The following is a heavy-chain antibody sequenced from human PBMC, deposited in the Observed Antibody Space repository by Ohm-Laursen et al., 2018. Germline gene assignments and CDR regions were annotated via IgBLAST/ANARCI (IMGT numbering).Heavy chain of an antibody. V-gene: IGHV4-4*07. J-gene: IGHJ5*02. D-gene: IGHD3-9*01. CDR2: IYTSGTT. CDR1: GGSISAYY. CDR3: ARDNYDILTENWFDP. Sequence: PGTLSLTCTVSGGSISAYYWSWIRQPAGKGLEWIGRIYTSGTTNYNPSLKSRVTMSLDTSKNQFSLKLSSETAADTAVYYCARDNYDILTENWFDPWGRGTLVTVSS.